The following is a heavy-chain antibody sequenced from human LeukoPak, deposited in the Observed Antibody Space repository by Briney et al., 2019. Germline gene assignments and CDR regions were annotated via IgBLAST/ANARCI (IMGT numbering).Heavy chain of an antibody. D-gene: IGHD3-9*01. CDR3: ARGRYFDFYAAFDY. Sequence: SVKVSCKASGGTFSSYAISWVRQAPGQGLEWMGGIIPIFGTANYAQKFQGRVTITADKSPSTAYMELSSLRSGDTAVYYCARGRYFDFYAAFDYWGQGTLVTVSS. CDR1: GGTFSSYA. J-gene: IGHJ4*02. V-gene: IGHV1-69*06. CDR2: IIPIFGTA.